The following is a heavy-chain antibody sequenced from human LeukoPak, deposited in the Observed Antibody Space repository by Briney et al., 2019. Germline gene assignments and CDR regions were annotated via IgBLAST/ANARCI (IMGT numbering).Heavy chain of an antibody. CDR3: ARIGYCSGGSCSH. D-gene: IGHD2-15*01. CDR1: GGSISSSNW. Sequence: SGTLSLTCAVSGGSISSSNWWSWVRQPPGKGLEWIGEIYHSGSTNYNPSLKSRVTISVDTSKNQFSLKLSSVTAVDTAVYYCARIGYCSGGSCSHWGQGTLVTVSS. V-gene: IGHV4-4*02. J-gene: IGHJ4*02. CDR2: IYHSGST.